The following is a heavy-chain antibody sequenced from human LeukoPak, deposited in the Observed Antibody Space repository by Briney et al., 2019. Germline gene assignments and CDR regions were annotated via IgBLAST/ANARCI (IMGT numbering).Heavy chain of an antibody. CDR1: GFTFSGSA. D-gene: IGHD3-9*01. J-gene: IGHJ4*02. V-gene: IGHV3-15*01. CDR2: IKSKTDGGTT. Sequence: GGSLRLSCAASGFTFSGSAMSWVRQAPGKGLEWVGRIKSKTDGGTTDYAAPVKGRFTISRDDSKNTLYLQMNSLKTEDTAVYYCKYDILTGYHYFDYWGQGTLVTVSS. CDR3: KYDILTGYHYFDY.